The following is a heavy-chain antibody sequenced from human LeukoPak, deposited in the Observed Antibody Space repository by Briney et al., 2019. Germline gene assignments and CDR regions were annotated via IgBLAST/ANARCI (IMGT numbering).Heavy chain of an antibody. CDR3: ARHGVIHYYGSGSYYTPGLKFDP. CDR1: GFIFSSYW. D-gene: IGHD3-10*01. V-gene: IGHV4-34*01. CDR2: INHSGST. Sequence: PGGSLRLSCAASGFIFSSYWMSWVRQPPGKGLEWIGEINHSGSTNYNPSLKSRVTISVDTSKNQFSLKLSSVTAADTAVYYCARHGVIHYYGSGSYYTPGLKFDPWGQGTLVTVSS. J-gene: IGHJ5*02.